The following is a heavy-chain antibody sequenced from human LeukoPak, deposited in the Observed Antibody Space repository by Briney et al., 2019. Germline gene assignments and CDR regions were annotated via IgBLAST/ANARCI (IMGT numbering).Heavy chain of an antibody. Sequence: GESLKISCKGSGYGFTSYWIGWVRQMPGKGLEWMGIIYPGDSDTRYSPSFQGQVTISADKSISTAYLQWSSLKASDTAMYYCATIGEITMVRGVAKPFDYWGQGTLVTVSS. CDR2: IYPGDSDT. J-gene: IGHJ4*02. CDR1: GYGFTSYW. D-gene: IGHD3-10*01. V-gene: IGHV5-51*01. CDR3: ATIGEITMVRGVAKPFDY.